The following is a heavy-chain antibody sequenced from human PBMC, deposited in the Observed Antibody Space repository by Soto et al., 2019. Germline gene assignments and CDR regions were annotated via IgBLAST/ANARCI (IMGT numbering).Heavy chain of an antibody. Sequence: GGSLRLSCAASGFTFSSYSMNWVRQAPGKGLEWVSYISSSSSTIYYADSVKGRFTISRDNAKNSLYLQMNSLRDEDTAVYYCARDRSHYGPYYGMDVWGQGTTVTVSS. V-gene: IGHV3-48*02. CDR2: ISSSSSTI. D-gene: IGHD1-26*01. J-gene: IGHJ6*02. CDR1: GFTFSSYS. CDR3: ARDRSHYGPYYGMDV.